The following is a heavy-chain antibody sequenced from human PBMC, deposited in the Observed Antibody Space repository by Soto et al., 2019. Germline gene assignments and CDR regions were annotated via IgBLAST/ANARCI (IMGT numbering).Heavy chain of an antibody. Sequence: EVPLLESGGGLVQPGGSLRLSCAASGFTFSSYAMSWVRQAPGKGLEWVSAISGSGANTYYADSVKGRFTISKDNAKNPLYLPMNRLRAEESGRYYCVRARSRYSEADSWGQATLVSVSS. CDR1: GFTFSSYA. D-gene: IGHD5-18*01. CDR2: ISGSGANT. V-gene: IGHV3-23*01. J-gene: IGHJ4*02. CDR3: VRARSRYSEADS.